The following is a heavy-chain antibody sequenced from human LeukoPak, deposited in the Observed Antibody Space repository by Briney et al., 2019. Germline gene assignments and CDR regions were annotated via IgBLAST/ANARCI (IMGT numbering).Heavy chain of an antibody. Sequence: GGSLRLSCAASGFTLSTYWMSWVRQAPGKGLEWVANIKQDGSEKYYVDSVKGRFTVSRDNAKNSLYLQMNSLRAEDTAVYYCARITAGLDYWGQGTLVTVSS. CDR1: GFTLSTYW. D-gene: IGHD3-10*01. CDR2: IKQDGSEK. CDR3: ARITAGLDY. J-gene: IGHJ4*02. V-gene: IGHV3-7*01.